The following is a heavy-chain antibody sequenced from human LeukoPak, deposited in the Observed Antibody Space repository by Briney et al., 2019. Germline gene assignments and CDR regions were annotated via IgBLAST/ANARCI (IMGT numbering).Heavy chain of an antibody. CDR1: GGSFSGYY. Sequence: SETLSLTCAVYGGSFSGYYWSWIRQPPGKRLEWIGEINHSGSTNYNPSLKSRVTISVDTSKNQFSLKLSSVTAADTAVYYCARVTGILTGHSGPYGMDVWGQGTTVTVSS. CDR3: ARVTGILTGHSGPYGMDV. J-gene: IGHJ6*02. D-gene: IGHD3-9*01. V-gene: IGHV4-34*01. CDR2: INHSGST.